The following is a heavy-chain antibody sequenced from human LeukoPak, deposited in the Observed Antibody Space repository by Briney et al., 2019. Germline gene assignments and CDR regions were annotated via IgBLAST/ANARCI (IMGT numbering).Heavy chain of an antibody. D-gene: IGHD2-2*01. CDR3: ARGAGVVVPAAIPRSDYFDY. J-gene: IGHJ4*02. CDR2: ISGSGGST. V-gene: IGHV3-23*01. CDR1: GFTFSSYA. Sequence: GGSLRLSCAASGFTFSSYAMSWVRQAPGKGLEWVSAISGSGGSTYYADSVKGRFTISRDNSKNTLYLQTNSLRAEDTAVYYCARGAGVVVPAAIPRSDYFDYWGQGTLVTVSS.